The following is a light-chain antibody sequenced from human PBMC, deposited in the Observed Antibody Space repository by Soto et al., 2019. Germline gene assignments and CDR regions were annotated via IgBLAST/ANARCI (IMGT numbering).Light chain of an antibody. CDR2: GNR. V-gene: IGLV1-40*01. J-gene: IGLJ2*01. Sequence: QSLLTQPPSVSGAPGQRVTISCTGSSSNIGAGYDVHWYQQLPGTAPKLVIYGNRNRPSGVPDRVSGSKSGTSASLASTGRQAEDEADYYCQSYDSSLSGSKVVFGGGTKLTVL. CDR1: SSNIGAGYD. CDR3: QSYDSSLSGSKVV.